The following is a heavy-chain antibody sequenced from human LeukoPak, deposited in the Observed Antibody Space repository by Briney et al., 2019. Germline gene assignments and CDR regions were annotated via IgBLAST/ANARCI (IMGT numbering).Heavy chain of an antibody. J-gene: IGHJ4*02. V-gene: IGHV4-38-2*02. CDR3: ARGGSSGYGLADY. Sequence: SETLSLTCTVSGYSISSGYYWGWIRQPPGKGLEWIGSIYHSGSTYYNPSLKSRVTISVDTSKNQFSLKLSSVTAADTAVYYCARGGSSGYGLADYWGQGTPVTVSS. D-gene: IGHD5-12*01. CDR2: IYHSGST. CDR1: GYSISSGYY.